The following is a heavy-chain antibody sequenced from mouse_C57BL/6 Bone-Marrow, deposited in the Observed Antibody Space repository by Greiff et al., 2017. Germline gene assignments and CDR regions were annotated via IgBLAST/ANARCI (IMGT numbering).Heavy chain of an antibody. CDR2: IHPNSGST. CDR1: GYTFTSYW. V-gene: IGHV1-64*01. CDR3: ARKDYGNPNYCDY. Sequence: QVQLQQPGAELVKPGASVKLSCKASGYTFTSYWMHWVKQRPGQGLEWIGMIHPNSGSTNYNEKFKSKATMTVDKSSSKAYMQLSSLTSEDSAVYYCARKDYGNPNYCDYWGQGTTLTVSS. J-gene: IGHJ2*01. D-gene: IGHD1-1*01.